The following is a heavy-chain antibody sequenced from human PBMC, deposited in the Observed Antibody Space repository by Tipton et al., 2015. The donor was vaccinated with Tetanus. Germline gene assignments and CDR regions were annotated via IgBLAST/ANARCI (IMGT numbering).Heavy chain of an antibody. CDR3: ARTTRRWLHPDY. J-gene: IGHJ4*02. D-gene: IGHD5-24*01. V-gene: IGHV4-59*01. CDR1: GDSMTNFY. Sequence: LRLSCNVSGDSMTNFYWSWIRQPPGKGLKWIAYIFYNGRTQSNPSLKRRVSISVDTAKNQFSLQLSSVTAADTAIYYCARTTRRWLHPDYWGQGTLVTVSS. CDR2: IFYNGRT.